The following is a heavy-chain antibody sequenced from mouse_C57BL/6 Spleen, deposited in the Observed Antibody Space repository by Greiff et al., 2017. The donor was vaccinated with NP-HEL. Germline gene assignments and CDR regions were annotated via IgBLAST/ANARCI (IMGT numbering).Heavy chain of an antibody. CDR2: ISDGGSYT. D-gene: IGHD2-12*01. J-gene: IGHJ4*01. Sequence: EVKLVESGGGLVKPGGSLKLSCAASGFTFSSYAMSWVRQTPEKRLEWVATISDGGSYTYYPDNVKGRFTISRDNAKNNLYLQMSHLKSEDTAMYYCARDIYYSAMDYWGQGTSVTVSS. CDR1: GFTFSSYA. V-gene: IGHV5-4*01. CDR3: ARDIYYSAMDY.